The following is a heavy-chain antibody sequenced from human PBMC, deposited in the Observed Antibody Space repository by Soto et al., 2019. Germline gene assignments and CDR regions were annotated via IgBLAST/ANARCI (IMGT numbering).Heavy chain of an antibody. Sequence: SETLSLTCTVSGGSISSYFWSWIRQPAGKGLEWIGRIYTSGSTNYNPSLKSRVTMSVDTSKNQFSLKLSSVTAADTAVYYCARDPSQWPDYYFDYWGQGTLVTVSS. CDR2: IYTSGST. D-gene: IGHD6-19*01. CDR1: GGSISSYF. J-gene: IGHJ4*02. CDR3: ARDPSQWPDYYFDY. V-gene: IGHV4-4*07.